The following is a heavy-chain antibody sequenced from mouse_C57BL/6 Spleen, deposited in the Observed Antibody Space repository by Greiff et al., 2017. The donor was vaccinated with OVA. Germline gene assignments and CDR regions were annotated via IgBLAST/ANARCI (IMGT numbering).Heavy chain of an antibody. V-gene: IGHV1-82*01. D-gene: IGHD2-1*01. CDR1: GYAFSSSW. CDR2: IYPGDGDT. Sequence: VKLQESGPELVKPGASVKISCKASGYAFSSSWMNWVKQRPGKGLEWIGRIYPGDGDTNYNGKFKGKATLTADKSSSTAYMQLSSLTSEDSAVYFCARGGYGNYYAMDYWGQGTSVTVSS. J-gene: IGHJ4*01. CDR3: ARGGYGNYYAMDY.